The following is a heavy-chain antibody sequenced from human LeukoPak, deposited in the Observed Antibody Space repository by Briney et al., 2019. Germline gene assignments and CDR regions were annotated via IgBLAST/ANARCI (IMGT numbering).Heavy chain of an antibody. CDR2: IKQDGSEK. V-gene: IGHV3-7*01. J-gene: IGHJ4*02. D-gene: IGHD1-26*01. Sequence: GGSLRLSCAASGFTFSSSWMSWVRQAPGKGLEWVANIKQDGSEKYYVDSVKGRFTISRDNAKNSLYLQMNSLRAEDTAVYYCASGIALADWGQGTLVTVSS. CDR1: GFTFSSSW. CDR3: ASGIALAD.